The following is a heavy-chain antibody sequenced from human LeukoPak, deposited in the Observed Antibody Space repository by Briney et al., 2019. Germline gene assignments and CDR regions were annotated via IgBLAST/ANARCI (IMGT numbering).Heavy chain of an antibody. Sequence: GGSLRLSCAASGFTFSSYAMSWVRQAPGKGLEWVSAISGSGGSTYYADSVKGWFTISRDNSKNTLYLQVNSLRAEDTAVYYCAKDRITMIVVVTLDAFDIWGQGTMVTVSS. D-gene: IGHD3-22*01. J-gene: IGHJ3*02. CDR1: GFTFSSYA. CDR3: AKDRITMIVVVTLDAFDI. CDR2: ISGSGGST. V-gene: IGHV3-23*01.